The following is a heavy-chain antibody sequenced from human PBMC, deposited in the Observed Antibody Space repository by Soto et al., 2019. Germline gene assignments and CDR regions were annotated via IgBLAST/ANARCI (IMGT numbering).Heavy chain of an antibody. V-gene: IGHV3-30*18. CDR2: ISYEGRYQ. CDR1: GFTFSSYG. Sequence: QVQLVESGGDVVQPGRSLRLSCAASGFTFSSYGMHWVRQAPGEGLEWVAVISYEGRYQHYTDSAKGRFTISRDNSKNILYLQMNSLRADDTAVYYCAKEGQMKVSTSLDHWGQGTLVTVSS. D-gene: IGHD5-12*01. CDR3: AKEGQMKVSTSLDH. J-gene: IGHJ4*02.